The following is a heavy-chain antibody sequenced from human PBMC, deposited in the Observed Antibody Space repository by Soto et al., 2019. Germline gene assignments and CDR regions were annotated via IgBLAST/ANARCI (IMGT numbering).Heavy chain of an antibody. CDR1: GGSISSGDYY. V-gene: IGHV4-30-4*01. J-gene: IGHJ3*01. Sequence: SETLSLTCTVSGGSISSGDYYWSWIRQPPGKGLEWIGYIYYSGSTYYNPSLKSRVTISVDTSKNQFSLKLSSVTAADTAVYYCARDGETSLGELSFPLWPWGQGPMVTVSS. D-gene: IGHD3-16*02. CDR2: IYYSGST. CDR3: ARDGETSLGELSFPLWP.